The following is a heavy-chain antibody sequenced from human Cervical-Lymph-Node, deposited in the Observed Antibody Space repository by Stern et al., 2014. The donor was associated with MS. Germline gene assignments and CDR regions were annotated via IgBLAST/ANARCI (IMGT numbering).Heavy chain of an antibody. CDR3: ARISLGSGIDY. CDR2: INPNSGAT. J-gene: IGHJ4*02. D-gene: IGHD1-26*01. V-gene: IGHV1-2*02. Sequence: QAQLVQSGAEVKKPGASVKVTCKASENTFTGYYIHWVRQAPGQGLEWMGWINPNSGATNYAQRFQDRVSLTSDTSNTLAYMELDRLTSDDTAVYYCARISLGSGIDYWGQGSLVTVSS. CDR1: ENTFTGYY.